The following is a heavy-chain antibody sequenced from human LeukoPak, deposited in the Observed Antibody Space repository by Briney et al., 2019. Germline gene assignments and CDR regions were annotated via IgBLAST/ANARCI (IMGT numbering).Heavy chain of an antibody. Sequence: SETLSLTCTVSGGSITSHYWGCVRQPPGKGLQWIGEINHSGSTNYNPSLKSRVTISVDTSKNQFSLKLSSVTAADTAVYYCARLRTTVAGRYYYYMDVWGKGTTVTISS. V-gene: IGHV4-34*01. CDR1: GGSITSHY. CDR2: INHSGST. CDR3: ARLRTTVAGRYYYYMDV. J-gene: IGHJ6*03. D-gene: IGHD6-19*01.